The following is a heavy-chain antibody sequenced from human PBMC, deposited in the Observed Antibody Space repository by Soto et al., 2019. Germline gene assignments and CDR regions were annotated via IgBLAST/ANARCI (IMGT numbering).Heavy chain of an antibody. CDR2: ISSSSSTI. CDR3: ARDLNLGSFDY. Sequence: EVQLVESGGGLVQPGGSLRLSCAASGFTFSSYSMNWVRQAPGKGLEWVSYISSSSSTIYYADSVKGRFTISRDNAKNSLYLQMNSLRAEDTDVYYCARDLNLGSFDYWGQGTLVTVSS. J-gene: IGHJ4*02. V-gene: IGHV3-48*01. CDR1: GFTFSSYS.